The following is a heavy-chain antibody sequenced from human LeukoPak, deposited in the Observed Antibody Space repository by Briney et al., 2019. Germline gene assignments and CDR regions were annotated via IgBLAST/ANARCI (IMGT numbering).Heavy chain of an antibody. CDR1: GYSFTSYW. Sequence: GESLKISCKGSGYSFTSYWISWVRRMPGKGLEWMGRIDPSDSYTNYSPSFQGHVTISADKSISTAYLQWSSLKASDTAMYYCARLDVDTAMVIDHWGQGTLVTVSS. CDR2: IDPSDSYT. D-gene: IGHD5-18*01. V-gene: IGHV5-10-1*01. CDR3: ARLDVDTAMVIDH. J-gene: IGHJ4*02.